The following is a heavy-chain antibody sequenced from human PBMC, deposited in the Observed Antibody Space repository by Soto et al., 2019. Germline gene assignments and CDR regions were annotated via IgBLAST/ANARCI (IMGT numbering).Heavy chain of an antibody. CDR2: INPSGGST. CDR3: ARGRIAVAGRTYYYYYGMDV. J-gene: IGHJ6*02. D-gene: IGHD6-19*01. Sequence: ASVKVSCKASGYTFTSYYMHWVRQAPGQGLEWMGIINPSGGSTSYAQKFQGRVTMTRDTSTSTVYMELSSLRSEDTAVHYCARGRIAVAGRTYYYYYGMDVWGQGTTVTVSS. CDR1: GYTFTSYY. V-gene: IGHV1-46*01.